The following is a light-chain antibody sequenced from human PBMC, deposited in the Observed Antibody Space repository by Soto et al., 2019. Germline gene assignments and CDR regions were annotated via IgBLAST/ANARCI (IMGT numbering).Light chain of an antibody. CDR2: DDS. J-gene: IGLJ2*01. CDR1: NLGSKS. V-gene: IGLV3-21*02. CDR3: QVWDSSSDHVV. Sequence: SYELTQPPSVSVAPGQTARITCGGNNLGSKSEHWYQQKPGQAPVLVVYDDSDRPSGIPERFSGSNSGNTATLTISRVEAGDEADYYCQVWDSSSDHVVFGGGTKVTVL.